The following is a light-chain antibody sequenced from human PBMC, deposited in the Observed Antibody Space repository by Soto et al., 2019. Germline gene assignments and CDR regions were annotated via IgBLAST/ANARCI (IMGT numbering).Light chain of an antibody. J-gene: IGKJ1*01. CDR1: QSVSSY. Sequence: EIVLTQSSATLSLSPGERATLSCRASQSVSSYLAWYQQKPGQAPRLLIYDASNRATGIPARFSGSGSGTDFTLTISSLEPEDFAVYFCQHCRGSPWTFGQGTKVDI. V-gene: IGKV3-11*01. CDR3: QHCRGSPWT. CDR2: DAS.